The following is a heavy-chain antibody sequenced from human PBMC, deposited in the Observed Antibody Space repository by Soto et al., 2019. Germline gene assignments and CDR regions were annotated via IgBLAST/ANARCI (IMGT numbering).Heavy chain of an antibody. CDR3: ERPTRYYYDSSGQSAWFDL. Sequence: QVQLVQSGAEVKKPGSSVKVSCKASGGTFSSYAISWVRQAPGQGLEWMGGIIPIFGTANYAQKFQGRVTITSDESTSTAYMELCRLRSEDTAIYYCERPTRYYYDSSGQSAWFDLWGQGTLVTVSS. D-gene: IGHD3-22*01. CDR2: IIPIFGTA. J-gene: IGHJ5*02. CDR1: GGTFSSYA. V-gene: IGHV1-69*05.